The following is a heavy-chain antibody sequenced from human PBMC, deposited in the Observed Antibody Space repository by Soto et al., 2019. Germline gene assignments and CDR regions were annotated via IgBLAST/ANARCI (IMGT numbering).Heavy chain of an antibody. D-gene: IGHD7-27*01. J-gene: IGHJ3*02. Sequence: GESLKISCKGSGYSFTSYWIGWVRQMPGKGLEWMGNIYPGDSDTRYSPSFQGQVTISADKSISTAYLQWRSLKASDTAMYYCARGVNWGTYAFDIWGQGTMVTVSS. CDR3: ARGVNWGTYAFDI. CDR1: GYSFTSYW. CDR2: IYPGDSDT. V-gene: IGHV5-51*01.